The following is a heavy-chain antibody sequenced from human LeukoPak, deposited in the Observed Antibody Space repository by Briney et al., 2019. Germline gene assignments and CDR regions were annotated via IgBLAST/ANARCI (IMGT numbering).Heavy chain of an antibody. CDR3: ARDFGSSGWYSGSAWFDP. Sequence: ASVKVSCKASGYTFTGYYMHWVRQAPGQGLEWMGWINPNSGGTNYAQKFQGRVTMTRDTSISTAYMELSRLRSDDTAVYYCARDFGSSGWYSGSAWFDPWGQGTLVTVSS. CDR2: INPNSGGT. V-gene: IGHV1-2*02. J-gene: IGHJ5*02. CDR1: GYTFTGYY. D-gene: IGHD6-19*01.